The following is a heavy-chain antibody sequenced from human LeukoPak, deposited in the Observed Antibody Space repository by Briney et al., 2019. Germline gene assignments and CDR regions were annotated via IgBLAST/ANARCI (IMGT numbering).Heavy chain of an antibody. CDR2: LYSGGNT. D-gene: IGHD6-19*01. V-gene: IGHV3-53*01. Sequence: GGSLRLSCAVSGFTVSSNYMSWVRQAPGKGLEWVSVLYSGGNTYYADSVKGRFTISRDNSMNTLYLQMNSLRAEDTAVYYCARQAVAGDFDYWGQGTLVTVSS. CDR1: GFTVSSNY. J-gene: IGHJ4*02. CDR3: ARQAVAGDFDY.